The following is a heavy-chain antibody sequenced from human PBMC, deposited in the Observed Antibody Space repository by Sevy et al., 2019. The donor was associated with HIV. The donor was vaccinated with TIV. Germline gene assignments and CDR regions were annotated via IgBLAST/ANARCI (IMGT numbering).Heavy chain of an antibody. CDR1: GGSINSDH. CDR3: ARRNDFDI. Sequence: SQTHSLTCTVSGGSINSDHWNWIRQPPGKGLEWIGYVYYTGGTNYNASLKNRVTISVDRTKNQFSLKLTSVTAADTAVYYCARRNDFDIWGQGTMVTVSS. CDR2: VYYTGGT. V-gene: IGHV4-59*08. J-gene: IGHJ3*02.